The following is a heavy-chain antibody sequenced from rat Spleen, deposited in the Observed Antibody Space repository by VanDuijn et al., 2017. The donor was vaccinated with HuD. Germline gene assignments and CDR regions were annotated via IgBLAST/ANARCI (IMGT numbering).Heavy chain of an antibody. J-gene: IGHJ3*01. V-gene: IGHV2-43*01. Sequence: QVQLKESGPGLVQPSQTLSLTCTVSGFSLTSYHVSWVRQPPGKGLEWMGVIWTGGSTAYHSLLKSRLSISRHISNSQVFLKMNNLQTEDTATYYCARDYYDGTPLAYWGQGTLVTVSS. CDR2: IWTGGST. CDR3: ARDYYDGTPLAY. CDR1: GFSLTSYH. D-gene: IGHD1-12*02.